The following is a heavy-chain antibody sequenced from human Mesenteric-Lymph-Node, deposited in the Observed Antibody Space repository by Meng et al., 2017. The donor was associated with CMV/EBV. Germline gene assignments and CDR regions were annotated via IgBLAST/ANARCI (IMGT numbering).Heavy chain of an antibody. Sequence: SETLSLTCTVSGYSISSGYFWGWIRQPPGKGLEWMGSLYHGGKAYYNPSLKSRVTISVDTSKNQFSLKLSSVTAADTAVYYCAREVVVPAAIKHWFDPWGQGTLVTVSS. CDR1: GYSISSGYF. D-gene: IGHD2-2*02. J-gene: IGHJ5*02. V-gene: IGHV4-38-2*02. CDR2: LYHGGKA. CDR3: AREVVVPAAIKHWFDP.